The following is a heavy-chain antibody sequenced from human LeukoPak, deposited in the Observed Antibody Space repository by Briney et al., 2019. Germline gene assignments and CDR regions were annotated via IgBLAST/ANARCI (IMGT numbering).Heavy chain of an antibody. CDR2: IYHSGST. J-gene: IGHJ4*02. CDR1: GYSISSGYY. CDR3: ARPVRCSATTCTGPFDY. V-gene: IGHV4-38-2*02. D-gene: IGHD6-19*01. Sequence: SETLSLTCSVSGYSISSGYYWGWIRQPPGKGLEWIGNIYHSGSTYYNPSLKSRVTISVDTSKNQFSLRLTSVTASDTAVYYCARPVRCSATTCTGPFDYWGQGTLVTVSS.